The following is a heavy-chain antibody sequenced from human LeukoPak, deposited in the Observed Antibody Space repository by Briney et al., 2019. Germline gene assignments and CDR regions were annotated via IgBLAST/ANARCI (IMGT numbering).Heavy chain of an antibody. V-gene: IGHV3-23*01. J-gene: IGHJ4*02. CDR3: AKGSNWNDVPTNFDY. CDR2: ISGSGGST. Sequence: QPGGSLRLSCAASRFTFSSYAMSWVRQAPGKGLEWVSAISGSGGSTYYADSVKGRFTISRDNSKNTLYLQMNSLRAEDTAVYYCAKGSNWNDVPTNFDYWGQGTLVTVSS. CDR1: RFTFSSYA. D-gene: IGHD1-20*01.